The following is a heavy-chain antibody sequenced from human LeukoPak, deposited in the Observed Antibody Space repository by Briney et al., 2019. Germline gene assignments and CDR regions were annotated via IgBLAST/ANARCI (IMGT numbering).Heavy chain of an antibody. Sequence: ASVKVSCKASGYTFTGYYMHWVRQAPGQGLEWMGWINRHSGGRNYAQKFQGRVTMTSDTSISTAYMELSRLRSDDTAVYYCARDRRYYDSSGYYPNYYFDYWGQGTLVTVSS. V-gene: IGHV1-2*02. CDR1: GYTFTGYY. CDR2: INRHSGGR. D-gene: IGHD3-22*01. J-gene: IGHJ4*02. CDR3: ARDRRYYDSSGYYPNYYFDY.